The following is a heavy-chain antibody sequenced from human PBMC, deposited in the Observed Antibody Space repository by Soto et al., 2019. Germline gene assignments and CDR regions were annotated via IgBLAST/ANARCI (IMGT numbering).Heavy chain of an antibody. Sequence: SETLSLTCTVSGGSISSSSYYWGWIRQPPGKGLEWIGSIYYSGSTYYNPSLKSRVTISVDTSKNQFSLKLSSVTAADTAVYYCARTYYDYVWGSYSIENLSHNWFDPWGQGTLVT. D-gene: IGHD3-16*01. V-gene: IGHV4-39*01. J-gene: IGHJ5*02. CDR3: ARTYYDYVWGSYSIENLSHNWFDP. CDR1: GGSISSSSYY. CDR2: IYYSGST.